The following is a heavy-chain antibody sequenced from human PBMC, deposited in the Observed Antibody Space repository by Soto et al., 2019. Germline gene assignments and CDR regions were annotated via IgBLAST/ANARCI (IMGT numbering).Heavy chain of an antibody. D-gene: IGHD3-9*01. J-gene: IGHJ4*02. CDR2: IYWEDDK. CDR1: GFSLTTSGVG. V-gene: IGHV2-5*02. CDR3: ANRFDWYYFDY. Sequence: QITLKESGPTLVKPTQTLTLTCTFSGFSLTTSGVGVGWIRRPPGGALEWLALIYWEDDKRYSPYLKSRLTITKDTSKNQVVLTMTNMDPVDTATYCCANRFDWYYFDYWGQGTLVTVSS.